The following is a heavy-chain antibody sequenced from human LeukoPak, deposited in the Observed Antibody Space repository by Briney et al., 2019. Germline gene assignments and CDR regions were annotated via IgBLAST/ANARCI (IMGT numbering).Heavy chain of an antibody. CDR2: INPNSGGT. CDR1: GYTFTGYY. D-gene: IGHD6-13*01. Sequence: ASVKVSCKASGYTFTGYYMHWVRQAPGQGLEWMGWINPNSGGTNYAHKFQGRGTMTRDTSISTAYMELSRLRSDDTAVYYCARDVGYSSSWHVWERFDYWGQGTLVTVPS. V-gene: IGHV1-2*07. J-gene: IGHJ4*02. CDR3: ARDVGYSSSWHVWERFDY.